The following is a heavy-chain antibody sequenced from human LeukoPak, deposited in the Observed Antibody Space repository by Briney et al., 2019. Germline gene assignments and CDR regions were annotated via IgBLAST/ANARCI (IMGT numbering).Heavy chain of an antibody. CDR2: ISAYNGNT. J-gene: IGHJ4*02. D-gene: IGHD4-17*01. V-gene: IGHV1-18*04. CDR1: GYTFTGYY. Sequence: ASVKVSCKASGYTFTGYYMHWVRQAPGQGLEWMGWISAYNGNTNYAQKLQGRVTMTTDTSTSTAYMELRSLRSDDTAVYYCARDQYGDYYPFDYWGQGTLVTVSS. CDR3: ARDQYGDYYPFDY.